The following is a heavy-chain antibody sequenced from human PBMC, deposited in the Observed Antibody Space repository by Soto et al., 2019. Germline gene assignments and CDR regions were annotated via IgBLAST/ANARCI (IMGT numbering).Heavy chain of an antibody. Sequence: LSCAACRFSVWISGMDWVRQAPGKGLEWVAVIWYNGSNKYYADSVKGRFTISRDNSKNTLYLQMNSLRAEDTAVYYCAKDLREWELPKYYFDYWGQGTLVTVSS. CDR1: RFSVWISG. CDR3: AKDLREWELPKYYFDY. CDR2: IWYNGSNK. D-gene: IGHD1-26*01. J-gene: IGHJ4*02. V-gene: IGHV3-33*06.